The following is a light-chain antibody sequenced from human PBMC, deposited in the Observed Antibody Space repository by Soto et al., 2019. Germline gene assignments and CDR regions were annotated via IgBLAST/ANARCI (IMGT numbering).Light chain of an antibody. Sequence: EIVLTQSPGTLSLSPGERATLSCRASQSVSSTYLARYQQKPGQAPRLLIYGASSRATGIPDRFSGSGSGTDFTLTISRLEPEDFAVYYCQQYGSSFTWTFGQGTTVEIK. CDR3: QQYGSSFTWT. CDR2: GAS. CDR1: QSVSSTY. J-gene: IGKJ1*01. V-gene: IGKV3-20*01.